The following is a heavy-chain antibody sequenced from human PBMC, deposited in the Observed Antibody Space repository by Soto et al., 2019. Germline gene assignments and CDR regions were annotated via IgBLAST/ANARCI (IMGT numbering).Heavy chain of an antibody. CDR3: SQAVWGLVEPFWYSEL. Sequence: EVQLLESGGDLVQPGGSLTLSCAASELNFGSSAMSWVRQAPGKGLEWVSTHRTSGETSYYADSVKGRFTISREISKNTPHLQMNSLRAEDTAVYYCSQAVWGLVEPFWYSELRGRRAMVAVSS. J-gene: IGHJ2*01. V-gene: IGHV3-23*01. CDR2: HRTSGETS. CDR1: ELNFGSSA. D-gene: IGHD3-16*01.